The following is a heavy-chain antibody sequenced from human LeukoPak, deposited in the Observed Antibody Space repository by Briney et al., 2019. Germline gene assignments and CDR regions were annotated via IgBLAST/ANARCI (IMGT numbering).Heavy chain of an antibody. CDR1: GFTFSNFW. Sequence: GGSLRLSCAGSGFTFSNFWVHWVRQAPGKGLVRVSRVNEDGSRTDYADSVQGRFSISRDNAKNRLYLQMNSLTVEDTAVYYCARSMSGRYDFWGQGTLVTVSS. J-gene: IGHJ4*02. CDR2: VNEDGSRT. CDR3: ARSMSGRYDF. D-gene: IGHD1-26*01. V-gene: IGHV3-74*01.